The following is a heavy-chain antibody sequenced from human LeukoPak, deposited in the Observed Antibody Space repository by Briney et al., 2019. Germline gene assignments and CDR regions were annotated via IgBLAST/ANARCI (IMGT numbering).Heavy chain of an antibody. CDR2: IYYSGST. Sequence: SETLSLTCTVSGGSIGSYYWSWIRQPPGKGLEWIGYIYYSGSTNYNPSLKSRVTISVDTSKNQFSLKLSSVTAADTAVYYCASSSSSWYEFDAFDIWGQGTMVTVSS. D-gene: IGHD6-13*01. J-gene: IGHJ3*02. CDR1: GGSIGSYY. V-gene: IGHV4-59*01. CDR3: ASSSSSWYEFDAFDI.